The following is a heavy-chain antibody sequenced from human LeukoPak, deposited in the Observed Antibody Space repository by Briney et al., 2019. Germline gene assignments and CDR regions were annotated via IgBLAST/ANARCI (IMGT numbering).Heavy chain of an antibody. J-gene: IGHJ4*02. CDR1: GFTFGDYA. CDR3: TSGVSGVRPPPSSY. CDR2: IRSKAYGGTT. V-gene: IGHV3-49*04. D-gene: IGHD1-14*01. Sequence: GGSLRLSCTASGFTFGDYAMSWVRQAPGKGLEWVGFIRSKAYGGTTEYAASVKGRLTISRDDSKSIAYLQMNSLKTEDTAVYYCTSGVSGVRPPPSSYWGQGTLVTVSS.